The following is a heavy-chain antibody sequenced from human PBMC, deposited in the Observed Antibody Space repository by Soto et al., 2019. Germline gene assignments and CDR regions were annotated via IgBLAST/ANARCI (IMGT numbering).Heavy chain of an antibody. CDR1: GGTFTYYG. CDR3: ARELGTTIAGPPRRETYGGLDP. D-gene: IGHD3-3*01. CDR2: ILPIIGPA. J-gene: IGHJ5*02. Sequence: QVQLVQSGAEVKRPGSSVKLSCKASGGTFTYYGISWVRQAPGQGLEWMGGILPIIGPATYAQKFQGRLSIAADPSTSTAYMELSRLGSEDTALYYCARELGTTIAGPPRRETYGGLDPWGQGTLVTVSS. V-gene: IGHV1-69*01.